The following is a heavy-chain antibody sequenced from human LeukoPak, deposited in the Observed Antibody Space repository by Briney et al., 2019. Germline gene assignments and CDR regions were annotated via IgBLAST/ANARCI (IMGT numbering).Heavy chain of an antibody. CDR2: ISSSGSTI. J-gene: IGHJ4*02. V-gene: IGHV3-11*01. D-gene: IGHD3-9*01. Sequence: KPGGPLRLSCAASGFTFSDYYMSWIRQAPGKGLEWVSYISSSGSTIYYADSVKGRFTISRDNAKNSLYLQMNNLRAEDTAVYYCAREYYDILACYYMLLDYWGQGTLVTVSS. CDR1: GFTFSDYY. CDR3: AREYYDILACYYMLLDY.